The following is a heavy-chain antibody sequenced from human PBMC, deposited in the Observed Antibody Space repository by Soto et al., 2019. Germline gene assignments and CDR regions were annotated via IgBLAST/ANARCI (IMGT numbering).Heavy chain of an antibody. V-gene: IGHV4-31*03. Sequence: TSETLSLTCTVSGRSLSSGGYYWSWLSQHPGKGLEWIGYIYYSGSTYYNPSLKSRVTISVDTSKNQFSLKLSSVTAADTAVYYCAREGPFPPPYYYYYMDVWGEGTTVTV. CDR3: AREGPFPPPYYYYYMDV. CDR2: IYYSGST. CDR1: GRSLSSGGYY. J-gene: IGHJ6*03.